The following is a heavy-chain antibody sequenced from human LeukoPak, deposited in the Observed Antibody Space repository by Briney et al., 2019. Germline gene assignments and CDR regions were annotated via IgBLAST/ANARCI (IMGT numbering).Heavy chain of an antibody. CDR3: ARGYCTGGYCFDY. CDR2: ISSSGSSI. V-gene: IGHV3-48*03. CDR1: GFTFSNYE. J-gene: IGHJ4*02. D-gene: IGHD2-8*02. Sequence: GGSLRLSCAASGFTFSNYEMNWVRQAPGKGLEWVSYISSSGSSIYYADSVKGRFTISRDNAKNSLYLQMNSLRDEDTAVYYCARGYCTGGYCFDYWGQGTLVTVSS.